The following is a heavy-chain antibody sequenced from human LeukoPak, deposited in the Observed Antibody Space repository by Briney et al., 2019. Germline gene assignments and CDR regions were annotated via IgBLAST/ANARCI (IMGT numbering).Heavy chain of an antibody. J-gene: IGHJ4*02. Sequence: ALRLSCEATGFTFSNAWMNWLHQAPGKGLKRVGRIKSKTDGGTTDYAAPVKGRFTIARDDSKNTVSLQMNGLKPEDTAVYYCTTRGSGWYPFFDYWGQGRLVTVSS. CDR3: TTRGSGWYPFFDY. CDR2: IKSKTDGGTT. V-gene: IGHV3-15*07. CDR1: GFTFSNAW. D-gene: IGHD6-19*01.